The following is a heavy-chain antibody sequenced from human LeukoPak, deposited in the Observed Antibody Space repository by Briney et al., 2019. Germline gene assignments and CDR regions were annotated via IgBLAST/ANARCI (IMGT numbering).Heavy chain of an antibody. CDR3: ARVGYCSSTSCYKSYYGMDV. Sequence: ASVKVSCKASGYTFTSYDINWVRQATGQGLEWMGWMNPNSGNTGYAQKFQGRVTMTRNTSISTAYMELSSLRSEDTAVYYCARVGYCSSTSCYKSYYGMDVWGQGTTVTVSS. D-gene: IGHD2-2*02. V-gene: IGHV1-8*01. CDR2: MNPNSGNT. CDR1: GYTFTSYD. J-gene: IGHJ6*02.